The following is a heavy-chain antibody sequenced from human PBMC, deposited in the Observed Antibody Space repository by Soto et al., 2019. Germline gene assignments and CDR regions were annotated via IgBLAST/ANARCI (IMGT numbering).Heavy chain of an antibody. D-gene: IGHD3-10*01. V-gene: IGHV5-51*07. CDR3: AQGHPRGSYVHYD. Sequence: AALQISCAGSSSGAINYCISWMHQKRGQRLEWLGLFYPGECDSRYSPSFQGQVTFSADRSINTAYLHLNSLRAPDTAIYYFAQGHPRGSYVHYDSGQRT. CDR1: SSGAINYC. J-gene: IGHJ4*01. CDR2: FYPGECDS.